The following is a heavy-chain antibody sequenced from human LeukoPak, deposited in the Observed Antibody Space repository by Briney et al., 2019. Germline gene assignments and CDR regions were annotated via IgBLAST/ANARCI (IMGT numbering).Heavy chain of an antibody. CDR1: GGTFSSYA. V-gene: IGHV1-69*04. D-gene: IGHD2-2*01. J-gene: IGHJ4*02. Sequence: GASVKVSCKASGGTFSSYAISWVRQAPGQGLEWMGRIIPILGIANYAQKFQGRVTITADKSTSTAYMELSSLRSEDTAVYYCARAASIVVVPAAMNYWGQGTLVTVSS. CDR2: IIPILGIA. CDR3: ARAASIVVVPAAMNY.